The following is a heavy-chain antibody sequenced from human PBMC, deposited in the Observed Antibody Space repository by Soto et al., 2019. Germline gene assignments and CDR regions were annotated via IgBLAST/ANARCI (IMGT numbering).Heavy chain of an antibody. D-gene: IGHD3-3*02. V-gene: IGHV4-39*01. Sequence: ETLSLTCTVSGSSINSSGYYWGWIRQPPGKGLEWIGSMFYGVSTYYNPSLESRVTVSVDTSKNQFSLNLRSVTAADTAVYYCARLPSRHLVDYWGQGTLVTVS. CDR2: MFYGVST. CDR1: GSSINSSGYY. J-gene: IGHJ4*02. CDR3: ARLPSRHLVDY.